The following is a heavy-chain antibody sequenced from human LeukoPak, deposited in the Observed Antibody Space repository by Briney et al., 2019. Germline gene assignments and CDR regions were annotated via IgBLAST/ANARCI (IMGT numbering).Heavy chain of an antibody. CDR3: ARLIGDRTIYDY. CDR1: GFTFRTYW. J-gene: IGHJ4*02. CDR2: INQGGSET. Sequence: PGGSLRLSCAASGFTFRTYWMSWVRQAPGKGLEWVASINQGGSETYYVESVKGRFTISRDNAMNSFFLQMNSLRAEDTAVYYCARLIGDRTIYDYWGQGTLATVSS. V-gene: IGHV3-7*01. D-gene: IGHD6-6*01.